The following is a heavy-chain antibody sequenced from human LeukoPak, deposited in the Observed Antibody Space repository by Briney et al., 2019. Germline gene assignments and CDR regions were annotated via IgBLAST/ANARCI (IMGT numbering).Heavy chain of an antibody. CDR2: ISGSGGST. CDR3: AKDGQGYDFWSGYYIKYYFDY. CDR1: GFTFSSYA. D-gene: IGHD3-3*01. V-gene: IGHV3-23*01. Sequence: GGSLRLSCAASGFTFSSYAMSWVRQAPGKGLEWVSAISGSGGSTYYAVSVKGRFTISRDNSKNTLYLQMNSLRAEDTAVYYCAKDGQGYDFWSGYYIKYYFDYWGQGTLVTVSS. J-gene: IGHJ4*02.